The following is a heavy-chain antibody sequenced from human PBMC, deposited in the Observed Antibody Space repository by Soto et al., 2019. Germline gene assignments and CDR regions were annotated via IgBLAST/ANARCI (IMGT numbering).Heavy chain of an antibody. J-gene: IGHJ6*02. D-gene: IGHD4-17*01. CDR1: GFTFSSYA. CDR2: ISGSGGST. V-gene: IGHV3-23*01. Sequence: GGSLRLSCAASGFTFSSYAMSWVRQAPGKGLEWVSAISGSGGSTYYADSVKGRFTISRDNSKNTLYLQMNSLRAEDTAVYYCANHLGYGGQYYYYGMDVWGQGTTVTVS. CDR3: ANHLGYGGQYYYYGMDV.